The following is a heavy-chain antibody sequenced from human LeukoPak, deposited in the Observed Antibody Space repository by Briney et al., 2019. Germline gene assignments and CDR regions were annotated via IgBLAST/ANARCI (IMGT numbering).Heavy chain of an antibody. J-gene: IGHJ4*02. V-gene: IGHV1-2*02. D-gene: IGHD1-26*01. CDR2: INPNSGGT. Sequence: ASVKVSCKASGYTFTGYYMHWVRQAPGQGPEWMGWINPNSGGTNYAQKFQGRVTMTRDTSISTAYMELSRLRSDDTAVYYCARGSQKISGSYPLFYVYWGQGTLVTVSS. CDR3: ARGSQKISGSYPLFYVY. CDR1: GYTFTGYY.